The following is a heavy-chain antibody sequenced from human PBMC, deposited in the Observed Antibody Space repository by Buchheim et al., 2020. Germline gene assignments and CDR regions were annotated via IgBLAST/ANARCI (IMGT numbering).Heavy chain of an antibody. J-gene: IGHJ4*02. CDR1: GFTFSSYG. CDR3: AGGIAAAGETIDY. Sequence: QVQLVESGGGVVQPGRSLRLSCAASGFTFSSYGMNWVRQAPGKGLEWVAVIWYDGSNKYYADSVKGRFTISRDNSKNTLYLQMNSLRAEDTAVYYCAGGIAAAGETIDYWGQGTL. V-gene: IGHV3-33*01. CDR2: IWYDGSNK. D-gene: IGHD6-13*01.